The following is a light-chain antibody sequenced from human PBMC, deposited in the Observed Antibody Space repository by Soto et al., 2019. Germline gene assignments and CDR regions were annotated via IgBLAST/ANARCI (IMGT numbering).Light chain of an antibody. CDR3: QQYHSFSFT. J-gene: IGKJ2*01. CDR1: QGINSY. V-gene: IGKV1-9*01. CDR2: AAS. Sequence: IPLTQSPSSLSASVGDRVTITCRASQGINSYLAWYQQKPGKSPKLLIYAASTLQSGVPSRFSGSESGTDFTLTISSLQPEDFATYYCQQYHSFSFTFGQGTKLEIK.